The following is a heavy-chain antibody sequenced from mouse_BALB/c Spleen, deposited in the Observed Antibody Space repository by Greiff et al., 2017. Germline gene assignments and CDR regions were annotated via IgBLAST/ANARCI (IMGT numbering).Heavy chain of an antibody. J-gene: IGHJ4*01. V-gene: IGHV1-82*01. CDR3: ARGYDGYYAMDY. CDR1: GYAFSSSW. Sequence: VMLVESGPELVKPGASVKISCKASGYAFSSSWMNWVKQRPGQGLEWIGRIYPGDGDTNYNGKFKGKATLTADKSSSTAYMQLSSLTSVDSAVYFCARGYDGYYAMDYWGQGTSVTVSS. D-gene: IGHD2-2*01. CDR2: IYPGDGDT.